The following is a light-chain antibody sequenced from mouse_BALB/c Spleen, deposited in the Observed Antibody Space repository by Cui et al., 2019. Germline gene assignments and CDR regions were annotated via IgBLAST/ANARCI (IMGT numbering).Light chain of an antibody. CDR3: QQWSSNPPT. CDR1: SCVRY. J-gene: IGKJ5*01. V-gene: IGKV4-59*01. CDR2: DTS. Sequence: QIVLTPSPAIMSASPWDQFTMTCRASSCVRYMHCYQQKSGTSPKRWIYDTSKRASGGPARGSGSGAGTSYSLTISSMEAEEAATYYCQQWSSNPPTFGAGTKLELK.